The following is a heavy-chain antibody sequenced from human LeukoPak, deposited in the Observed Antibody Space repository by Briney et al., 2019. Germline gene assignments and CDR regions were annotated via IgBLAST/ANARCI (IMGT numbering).Heavy chain of an antibody. CDR2: ISYDGNNK. J-gene: IGHJ4*02. V-gene: IGHV3-30*04. D-gene: IGHD6-19*01. CDR3: ARDIAVAGFDY. CDR1: GFTFSSNA. Sequence: GGSLRLSCAASGFTFSSNAMHWVRQAPGKGLEWVAVISYDGNNKYYADSVKGRFTLSRDNSKNTLYLQMNSLRAEDTAVYYCARDIAVAGFDYWGQGTLVTASS.